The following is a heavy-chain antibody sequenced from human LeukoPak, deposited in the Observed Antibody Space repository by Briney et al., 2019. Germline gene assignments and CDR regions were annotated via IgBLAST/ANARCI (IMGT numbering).Heavy chain of an antibody. CDR1: GGSISSSSYY. Sequence: TSETLSLTCTVSGGSISSSSYYWGWVRQPPGKGLEWIGSMYDSGSTYYNPSLKSRVTISVDTSKNQFSLELSSVTAADTAVYYCARMISMVRGVIMDPHFDYWGQGTLVTVSS. V-gene: IGHV4-39*01. J-gene: IGHJ4*02. CDR3: ARMISMVRGVIMDPHFDY. CDR2: MYDSGST. D-gene: IGHD3-10*01.